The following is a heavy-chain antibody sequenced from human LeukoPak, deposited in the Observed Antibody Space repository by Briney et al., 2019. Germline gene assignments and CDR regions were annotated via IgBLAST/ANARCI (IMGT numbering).Heavy chain of an antibody. V-gene: IGHV3-23*01. CDR3: ANPIWAPGIAVAGYFDY. Sequence: GGSLRLSCAASGFTFSSYAMSWVRQAPGKGLEWVSAISGSGGSTYYADSVKGRFTISRDNSKNRLYLQMNSLRAEDTAVYYCANPIWAPGIAVAGYFDYWGQGTLVTVSS. CDR2: ISGSGGST. J-gene: IGHJ4*02. CDR1: GFTFSSYA. D-gene: IGHD6-19*01.